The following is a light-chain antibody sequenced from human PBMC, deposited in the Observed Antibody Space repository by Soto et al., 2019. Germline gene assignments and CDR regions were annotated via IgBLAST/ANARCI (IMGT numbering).Light chain of an antibody. CDR2: DVS. CDR1: SSDVGSYNL. J-gene: IGLJ2*01. V-gene: IGLV2-23*02. CDR3: SSYAGSSTLL. Sequence: QSALTQPASVSGSPGQSITISCTGTSSDVGSYNLVSWYQQHPGKAPKLMIYDVSKRPSGVSNRFSGSKSGNTASLTISGLQAEDEADYYCSSYAGSSTLLFGGGTQLTVL.